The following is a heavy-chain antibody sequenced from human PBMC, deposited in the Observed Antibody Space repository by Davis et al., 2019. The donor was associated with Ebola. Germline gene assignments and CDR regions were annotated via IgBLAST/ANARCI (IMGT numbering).Heavy chain of an antibody. CDR2: IVTDGSIT. J-gene: IGHJ4*02. CDR3: ARDVGGRAGY. CDR1: EFSFRSYW. Sequence: GESLKISCVDSEFSFRSYWFHWVRQAPGKGLEWVSRIVTDGSITDYADSVRGRFTISRDNAKNMLFLQMNSLRADDTAVYYCARDVGGRAGYWGQGTLVTVSS. V-gene: IGHV3-74*01.